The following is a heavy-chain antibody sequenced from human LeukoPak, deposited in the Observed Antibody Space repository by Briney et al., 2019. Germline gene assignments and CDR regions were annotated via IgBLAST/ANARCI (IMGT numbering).Heavy chain of an antibody. V-gene: IGHV3-48*03. CDR3: ARDRGGYNSYYFDY. Sequence: PGGSPRLSCAASGFTFSSYEMNWVRQAPGKGLEWVSYISSSGSTIYYADSVKGRFTISRDNAKNSLYLQMNSLRAEDTAVYYCARDRGGYNSYYFDYWGQGTLVTVSS. J-gene: IGHJ4*02. CDR1: GFTFSSYE. CDR2: ISSSGSTI. D-gene: IGHD5-24*01.